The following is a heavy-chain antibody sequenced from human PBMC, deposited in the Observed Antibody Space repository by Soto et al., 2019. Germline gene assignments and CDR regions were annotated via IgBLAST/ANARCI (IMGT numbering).Heavy chain of an antibody. V-gene: IGHV1-3*01. CDR1: GYTFTSYA. CDR3: ATQRSEWDLSFDY. J-gene: IGHJ4*02. CDR2: INAGNGNT. Sequence: ASVKVSCKASGYTFTSYAMHWVRQAPGQRLEWMAWINAGNGNTKYSQKFQGRVTITRDTSASTAYMELSRLRSDDTAVYYCATQRSEWDLSFDYWGQGTLVTVSS. D-gene: IGHD1-26*01.